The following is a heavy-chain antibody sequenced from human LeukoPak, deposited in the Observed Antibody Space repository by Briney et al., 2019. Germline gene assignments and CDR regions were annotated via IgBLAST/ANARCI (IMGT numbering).Heavy chain of an antibody. D-gene: IGHD2-2*01. CDR2: ISSSSSYI. V-gene: IGHV3-21*01. CDR3: ARDEVVGYCSSTSCSVPY. J-gene: IGHJ4*02. Sequence: PGGSLRLSCAASGFTFSSYGMHWVRQAPGKGLEWVSSISSSSSYIYYADSVKGRFTISRDNAKNSLYLQMNSLRAEDTAVYYCARDEVVGYCSSTSCSVPYWGQGTLVTVSS. CDR1: GFTFSSYG.